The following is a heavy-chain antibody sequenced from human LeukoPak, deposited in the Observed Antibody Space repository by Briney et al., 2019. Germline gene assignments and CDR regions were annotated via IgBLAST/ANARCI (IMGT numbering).Heavy chain of an antibody. CDR2: INPSGGST. D-gene: IGHD3-22*01. Sequence: ASVKVSCKASGYTFTSYYMHWVRQAPGQELEWMGIINPSGGSTSYAQKFQGRVTMTRDTSTSTVYMELSSLRSEDTAVYYCARVAPPGYYDSSGYYHTYMDVWGKGTTVTISS. CDR3: ARVAPPGYYDSSGYYHTYMDV. CDR1: GYTFTSYY. J-gene: IGHJ6*03. V-gene: IGHV1-46*01.